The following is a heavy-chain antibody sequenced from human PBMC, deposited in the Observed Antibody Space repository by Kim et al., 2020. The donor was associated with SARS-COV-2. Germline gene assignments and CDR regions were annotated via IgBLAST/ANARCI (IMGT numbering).Heavy chain of an antibody. V-gene: IGHV4-39*07. CDR1: GGSISSSSYY. Sequence: SETLSLTCTVSGGSISSSSYYWGWIRQPPGKGLEWIGSIYYSGSTYYNPSLKSRVTISVDTSKNQFSLKLSSVTAADTAVYYCARRTLSYCSGGSCSRPDYWGQGTLVTVSS. J-gene: IGHJ4*02. CDR2: IYYSGST. CDR3: ARRTLSYCSGGSCSRPDY. D-gene: IGHD2-15*01.